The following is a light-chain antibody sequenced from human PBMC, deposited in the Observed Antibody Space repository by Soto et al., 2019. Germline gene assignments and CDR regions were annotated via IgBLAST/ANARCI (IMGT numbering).Light chain of an antibody. CDR2: STN. Sequence: ALNQPPSAYGTTGQRVAISCSESSSNIGSNTVNWYQQLPGSAPQLLIYSTNQRPSGVPGRFSGSKSGTSASLAISGLQSEDEADYYCAAWDGSLNVVLFGGGTKVTVL. CDR1: SSNIGSNT. J-gene: IGLJ2*01. CDR3: AAWDGSLNVVL. V-gene: IGLV1-44*01.